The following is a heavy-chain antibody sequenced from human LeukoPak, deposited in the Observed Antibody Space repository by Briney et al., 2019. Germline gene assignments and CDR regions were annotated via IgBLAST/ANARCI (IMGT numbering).Heavy chain of an antibody. D-gene: IGHD6-19*01. V-gene: IGHV1-8*03. CDR2: MDPNNGNT. Sequence: GASVKVSCKASGYTFTSYAINWVRQTPGQGLEWVGWMDPNNGNTGYAQKFQGRVTITRNTSISTAYMELSSLTSEDTAVYYCARGTPGIAVASYSLGYWGQRTLVTVSS. CDR1: GYTFTSYA. J-gene: IGHJ4*02. CDR3: ARGTPGIAVASYSLGY.